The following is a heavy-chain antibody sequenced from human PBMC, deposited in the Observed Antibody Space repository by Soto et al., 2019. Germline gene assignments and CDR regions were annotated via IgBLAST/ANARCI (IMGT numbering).Heavy chain of an antibody. Sequence: SESLSLTCTVSGGSISSGGYYWSWIRQHPGKGLEWIGYIYYSGSTYYNPSLKSRVTISVDRSKNQFSLKLSSVTAADTAVYYCAVGDYGDYVDYWGQGTLVTVSS. J-gene: IGHJ4*02. CDR1: GGSISSGGYY. CDR2: IYYSGST. CDR3: AVGDYGDYVDY. D-gene: IGHD4-17*01. V-gene: IGHV4-31*09.